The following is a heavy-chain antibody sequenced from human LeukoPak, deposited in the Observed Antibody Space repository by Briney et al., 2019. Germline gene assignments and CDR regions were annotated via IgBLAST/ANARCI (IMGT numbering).Heavy chain of an antibody. D-gene: IGHD5-24*01. Sequence: ASVKVSCKASGYTFTGYYMHWVRQAPGQGLEWMGWINPNSGGTNYAQKFQGRVTMTRDTSISTAYMELSRLRSDDTAVYYCARDPPRMAAFDIWGQGTMVTVSS. CDR2: INPNSGGT. CDR3: ARDPPRMAAFDI. V-gene: IGHV1-2*02. CDR1: GYTFTGYY. J-gene: IGHJ3*02.